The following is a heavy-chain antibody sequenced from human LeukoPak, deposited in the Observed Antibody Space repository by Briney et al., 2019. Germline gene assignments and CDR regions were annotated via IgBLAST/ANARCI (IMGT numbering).Heavy chain of an antibody. V-gene: IGHV4-39*07. Sequence: PSETLSLTCTVSGGSISSGDYYWGWIRQPPGKGLEWIGSIYYSGSTYYNPSLKSRVTISVDTSKNQFSLKLSSVTAADTAVYYCARSRSSWYFDYWGQGTLVTVSS. CDR2: IYYSGST. CDR3: ARSRSSWYFDY. D-gene: IGHD6-13*01. J-gene: IGHJ4*02. CDR1: GGSISSGDYY.